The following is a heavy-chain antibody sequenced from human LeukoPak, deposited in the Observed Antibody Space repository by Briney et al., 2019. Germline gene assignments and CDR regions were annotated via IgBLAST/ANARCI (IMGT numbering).Heavy chain of an antibody. CDR2: IYTSGST. Sequence: PSETLSLTCTVSGGSISSYYWTWIRQPAGKGLEWIGRIYTSGSTNYNPSLKSRVTMSVDTSNNQFSLKLTSVTAADTAVYYCARQNRAAFDIWGQGTMATVSS. J-gene: IGHJ3*02. CDR1: GGSISSYY. D-gene: IGHD1-14*01. CDR3: ARQNRAAFDI. V-gene: IGHV4-4*07.